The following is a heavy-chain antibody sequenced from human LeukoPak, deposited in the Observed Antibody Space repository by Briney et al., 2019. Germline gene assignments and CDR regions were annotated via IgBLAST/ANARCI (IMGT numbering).Heavy chain of an antibody. Sequence: PGGSLTLSCAASGFSFSDYYMMWIRQAPGRGLEWISNINQNYYTMYYADSVQGRFTISRDKAKSSLYLNMNSLRVEDTAVYYCARDRRSSHSAYDWGNLDCWGQGSLVAASS. D-gene: IGHD5-12*01. CDR1: GFSFSDYY. CDR2: INQNYYTM. CDR3: ARDRRSSHSAYDWGNLDC. V-gene: IGHV3-11*01. J-gene: IGHJ4*02.